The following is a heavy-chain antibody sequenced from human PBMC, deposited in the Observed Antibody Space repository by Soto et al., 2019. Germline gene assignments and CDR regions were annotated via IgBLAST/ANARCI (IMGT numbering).Heavy chain of an antibody. CDR3: AKGRIAVAAPYNWFDP. D-gene: IGHD6-19*01. CDR2: ITGGADST. J-gene: IGHJ5*02. Sequence: EVKLLESGGGLVQPGGSLRLSCVASGFTYSSYAMSWFHQAPGKGLEWASTITGGADSTHYANSVKARFTISRDNSKNTLSLQMNSLRVEDTAVYHCAKGRIAVAAPYNWFDPWGQGTLVTVSS. V-gene: IGHV3-23*01. CDR1: GFTYSSYA.